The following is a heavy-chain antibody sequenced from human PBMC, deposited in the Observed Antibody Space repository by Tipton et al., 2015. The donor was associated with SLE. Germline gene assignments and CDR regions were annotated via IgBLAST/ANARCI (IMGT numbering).Heavy chain of an antibody. CDR3: ARELDTFDI. CDR1: GGSISRYY. Sequence: TLSLTCTVSGGSISRYYGSWMRQAPGKGLEWIGYIYSSGATKYNPSLKSRVTLSVDTSKNQFSLKLNSVTAADTAVYYCARELDTFDIWGQGTMVTVSS. J-gene: IGHJ3*02. V-gene: IGHV4-4*08. CDR2: IYSSGAT.